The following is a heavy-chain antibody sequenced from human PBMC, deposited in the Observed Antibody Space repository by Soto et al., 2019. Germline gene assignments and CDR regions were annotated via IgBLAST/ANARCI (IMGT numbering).Heavy chain of an antibody. CDR1: GYTFTTYY. CDR2: INPGGVST. J-gene: IGHJ2*01. Sequence: QVQLVQSGAEVKKPGASVEVSCKASGYTFTTYYIHWVRHAPGQGLEWMGVINPGGVSTKYAQKFQDRVTMTRDTSTSTVYMELSSLRSEDTAVYFCARGGNGDNVGYWYFDLWGRGTLVTVSP. V-gene: IGHV1-46*01. CDR3: ARGGNGDNVGYWYFDL. D-gene: IGHD4-17*01.